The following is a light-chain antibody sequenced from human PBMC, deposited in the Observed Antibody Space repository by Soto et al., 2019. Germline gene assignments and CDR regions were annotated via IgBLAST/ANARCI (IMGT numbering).Light chain of an antibody. J-gene: IGKJ1*01. CDR3: QQYNYYWT. V-gene: IGKV1-5*03. CDR1: QNINRW. Sequence: DIQMTPSPSTLSASVGDRVTITCRASQNINRWLAWYQQKPGQAPKPLIYKTSSLESGVPSRFSGNGSGTEFSLTISSLHPDDSATYFCQQYNYYWTFGQGTKVEIK. CDR2: KTS.